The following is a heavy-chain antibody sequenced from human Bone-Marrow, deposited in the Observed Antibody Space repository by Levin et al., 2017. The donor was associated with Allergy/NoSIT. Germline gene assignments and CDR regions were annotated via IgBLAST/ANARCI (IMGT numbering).Heavy chain of an antibody. J-gene: IGHJ3*01. CDR2: FYFSGSA. Sequence: SETLSLTCAVSGGSIDTIVSQTHYGGWVRPFPGRGLEWIGSFYFSGSAYYNPSLKSRVTLSVDKSKRQLYLHLASFTAADTAVYYCVRRDYDVRRSLCFGVWGQGAMVTVSP. V-gene: IGHV4-39*01. CDR3: VRRDYDVRRSLCFGV. CDR1: GGSIDTIVSQTHY. D-gene: IGHD4-17*01.